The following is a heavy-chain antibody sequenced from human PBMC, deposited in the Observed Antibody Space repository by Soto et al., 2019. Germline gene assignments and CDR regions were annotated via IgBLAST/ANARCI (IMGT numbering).Heavy chain of an antibody. CDR1: GFTFSSYG. J-gene: IGHJ4*02. V-gene: IGHV3-33*01. D-gene: IGHD6-19*01. CDR2: IWYDGSNK. CDR3: ARDRRGVAGIFDY. Sequence: QVQLMESGGGVVQPGRSLRLSCAASGFTFSSYGMHWVRQAPGKGLEWVAVIWYDGSNKYYADSVKGRFTISRDNSKNTVDLEKNRLGGEDTAVYYCARDRRGVAGIFDYWGQGTLVTVSS.